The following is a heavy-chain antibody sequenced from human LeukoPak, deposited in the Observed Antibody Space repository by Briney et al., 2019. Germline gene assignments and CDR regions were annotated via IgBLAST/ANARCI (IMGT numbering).Heavy chain of an antibody. CDR1: GYTFTGYY. CDR3: ARSPYSSPSRYYFDY. J-gene: IGHJ4*02. Sequence: ASVKVSCKASGYTFTGYYMHWVRQAPGQGLEWMGWINPNSGGTNYAQKFQGRVTMTRDTSISTAYMELSRLRSDDTAVYYCARSPYSSPSRYYFDYWGQGTLVTVSS. D-gene: IGHD6-6*01. CDR2: INPNSGGT. V-gene: IGHV1-2*02.